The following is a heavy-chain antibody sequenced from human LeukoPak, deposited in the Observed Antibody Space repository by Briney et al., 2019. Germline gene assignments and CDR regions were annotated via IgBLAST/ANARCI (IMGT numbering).Heavy chain of an antibody. J-gene: IGHJ4*02. V-gene: IGHV3-11*04. CDR3: ARAYTAMAPFDY. D-gene: IGHD5-18*01. Sequence: GGSLRLSCAASGFTFSDYYMSWIRQAPGKGLEWVSYISSSGSTIYYADSVKGRFTISRDNAKNTLYLQMNSLRAEDTAVYYCARAYTAMAPFDYWGQGTLVTVSS. CDR1: GFTFSDYY. CDR2: ISSSGSTI.